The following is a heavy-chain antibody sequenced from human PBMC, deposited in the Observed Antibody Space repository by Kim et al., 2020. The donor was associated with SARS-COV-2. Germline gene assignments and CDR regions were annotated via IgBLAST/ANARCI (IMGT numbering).Heavy chain of an antibody. CDR2: IYYSGST. J-gene: IGHJ4*02. Sequence: SQTLSLTCTVSGGSISSYYWSWIRQPPGKGLEWIGYIYYSGSTNYNPSLKSRVTISVDTSKNQFSLKLSSVTAADTAVYYCARCLVPAAIEFDYWGQGTLVTVSS. D-gene: IGHD2-2*02. CDR1: GGSISSYY. V-gene: IGHV4-59*01. CDR3: ARCLVPAAIEFDY.